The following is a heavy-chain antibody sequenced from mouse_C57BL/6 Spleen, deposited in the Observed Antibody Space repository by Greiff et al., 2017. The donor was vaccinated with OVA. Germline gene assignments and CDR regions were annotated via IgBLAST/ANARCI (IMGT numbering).Heavy chain of an antibody. CDR2: INPNNGGT. V-gene: IGHV1-26*01. CDR1: GYTFTDYY. CDR3: ARYFLDY. J-gene: IGHJ2*01. Sequence: VQLQQSGPELVKPGASVKISCKASGYTFTDYYMNWVKQSHGKSLEWIGDINPNNGGTSYNQKFKGKATLTVDKSSSTAYMELRSLTSGDSAVYYCARYFLDYWGQGTTLTVSS.